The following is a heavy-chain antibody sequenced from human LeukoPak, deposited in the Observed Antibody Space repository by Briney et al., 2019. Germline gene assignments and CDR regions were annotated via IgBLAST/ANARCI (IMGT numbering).Heavy chain of an antibody. CDR1: GPFETYY. D-gene: IGHD6-19*01. CDR3: AGYGGDWYPES. J-gene: IGHJ4*02. Sequence: PSETLSLTCAVFGPFETYYWTLVRQPPGKGLEWIGEITYRGNTNYNPSLESRLRISVDRTKQQFYLTLTSVTAADTAVYYCAGYGGDWYPESWGQGTLVTISS. CDR2: ITYRGNT. V-gene: IGHV4-34*01.